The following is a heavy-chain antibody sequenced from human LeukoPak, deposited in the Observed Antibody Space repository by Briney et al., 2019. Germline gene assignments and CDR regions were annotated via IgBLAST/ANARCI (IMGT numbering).Heavy chain of an antibody. CDR3: ATPREALEYEGAFDI. CDR1: GGSIRSGDYY. J-gene: IGHJ3*02. CDR2: IYYSGST. Sequence: SETLSLTXTVSGGSIRSGDYYWSWIRQPPGKGLEWIGYIYYSGSTYYNPSLKSRVTISVDTSKNQFSLKLSSVTAADTAVYYCATPREALEYEGAFDIWGQGTMVTVSS. D-gene: IGHD2/OR15-2a*01. V-gene: IGHV4-30-4*08.